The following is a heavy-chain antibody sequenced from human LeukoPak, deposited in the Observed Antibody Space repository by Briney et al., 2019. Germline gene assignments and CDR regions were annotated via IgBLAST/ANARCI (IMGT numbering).Heavy chain of an antibody. CDR3: ARSTDLIVGATYFDY. CDR1: GYTFTGYY. J-gene: IGHJ4*02. Sequence: ASVKVSCKASGYTFTGYYMHWVRQAPGQGLEWMGWINPNSGGTNYAQKFQGRVTMTRDTYISTAYMELSSLRSEDTAVYYCARSTDLIVGATYFDYWGQGTLVTVSS. V-gene: IGHV1-2*02. CDR2: INPNSGGT. D-gene: IGHD1-26*01.